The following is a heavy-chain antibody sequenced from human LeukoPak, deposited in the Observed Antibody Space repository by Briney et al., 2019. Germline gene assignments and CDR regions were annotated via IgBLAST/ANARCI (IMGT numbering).Heavy chain of an antibody. CDR1: GYTFTGYY. CDR2: INPNSGGT. D-gene: IGHD1-26*01. J-gene: IGHJ4*02. V-gene: IGHV1-2*02. CDR3: ARVISGSLYY. Sequence: VASVKASCKASGYTFTGYYIHWVRQAPGQGLGWMGWINPNSGGTNYAQNFQGRVTMTRDTSISTAYMELSRLRSDDTAVYYCARVISGSLYYWGQGTLVTVSS.